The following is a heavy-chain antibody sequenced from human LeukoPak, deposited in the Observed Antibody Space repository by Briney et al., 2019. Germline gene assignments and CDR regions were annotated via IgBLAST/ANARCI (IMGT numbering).Heavy chain of an antibody. V-gene: IGHV1-2*02. D-gene: IGHD3-9*01. J-gene: IGHJ5*02. Sequence: ASVKVSCKASGYTFTGYYMHRVRQAPGQGLEWMGWINPNSGGTNYAQKFQGRVTMTRDTSISTAYMELSRLRSDDTAVYYCARGAPLLRYFDEDWFDPWGQGTLVTVSS. CDR2: INPNSGGT. CDR3: ARGAPLLRYFDEDWFDP. CDR1: GYTFTGYY.